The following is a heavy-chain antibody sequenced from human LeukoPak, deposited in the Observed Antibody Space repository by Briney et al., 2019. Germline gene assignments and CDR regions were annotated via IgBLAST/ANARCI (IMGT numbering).Heavy chain of an antibody. CDR2: IYYSGST. J-gene: IGHJ4*02. Sequence: PSETLSLTCTVSGGSISSSSYYWGWIRQPPGKGLEWIGSIYYSGSTYYNPSLKSRVTISVDTSKNQFSLKLSSVTAADTAVYYCAREPITVAGHFDYWGQGTLVTVSS. CDR1: GGSISSSSYY. D-gene: IGHD6-19*01. CDR3: AREPITVAGHFDY. V-gene: IGHV4-39*07.